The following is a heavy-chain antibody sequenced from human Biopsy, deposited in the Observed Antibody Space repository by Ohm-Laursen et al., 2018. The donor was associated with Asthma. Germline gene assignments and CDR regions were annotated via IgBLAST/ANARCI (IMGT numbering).Heavy chain of an antibody. CDR3: ARGQKSAGDRWFDP. CDR2: INPNSGAT. D-gene: IGHD6-13*01. Sequence: ASVKVSCKASGYPFIGYHIHWMRQAPGQGLEWMGRINPNSGATNYAQKFQGRVTMTRDTSISTVYMEVSRLRSDDTAVYYCARGQKSAGDRWFDPWGQGTLVTVSS. V-gene: IGHV1-2*06. J-gene: IGHJ5*02. CDR1: GYPFIGYH.